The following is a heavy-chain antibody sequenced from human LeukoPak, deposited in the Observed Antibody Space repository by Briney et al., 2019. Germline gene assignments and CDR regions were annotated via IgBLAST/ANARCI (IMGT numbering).Heavy chain of an antibody. D-gene: IGHD5-18*01. Sequence: GGSLRLSCAASGFTFSSYAMSWVRQAPGRGLEWVSAISGSGGSTYYADSVKGRFTISRDNSKNTLYLQMNSLRAEDTAVYYCAKVLRGRQLWFPIWGQGTLVTISS. CDR1: GFTFSSYA. J-gene: IGHJ1*01. V-gene: IGHV3-23*01. CDR2: ISGSGGST. CDR3: AKVLRGRQLWFPI.